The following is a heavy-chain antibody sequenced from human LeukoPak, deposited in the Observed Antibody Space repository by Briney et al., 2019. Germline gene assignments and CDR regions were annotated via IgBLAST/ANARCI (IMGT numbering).Heavy chain of an antibody. CDR1: GDSISSRNYY. J-gene: IGHJ4*02. D-gene: IGHD3-16*01. Sequence: PSETLSLTCTVSGDSISSRNYYWGWIRQPPGKGLEWIGTIYYTGSTYYNSSLKSRVTMSIDTSKNHFSLRLSSVTAADTAVYYCARQSVRGLSYGEDYWGQGTLVTVSS. CDR3: ARQSVRGLSYGEDY. V-gene: IGHV4-39*01. CDR2: IYYTGST.